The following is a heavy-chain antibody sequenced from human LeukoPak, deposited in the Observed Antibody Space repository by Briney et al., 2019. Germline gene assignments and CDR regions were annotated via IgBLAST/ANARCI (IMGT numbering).Heavy chain of an antibody. CDR1: GGSISGYY. CDR2: INHSGST. J-gene: IGHJ5*02. CDR3: AREDFWSGPRQYNWFDP. D-gene: IGHD3-3*01. Sequence: SETLSLTCTVSGGSISGYYWSWIRQPPGKGLEWIGEINHSGSTNYNPSLKSRVTISVDTSKNQFSLKLSSVTAADTAVYYCAREDFWSGPRQYNWFDPWGQGTLVTVSS. V-gene: IGHV4-34*01.